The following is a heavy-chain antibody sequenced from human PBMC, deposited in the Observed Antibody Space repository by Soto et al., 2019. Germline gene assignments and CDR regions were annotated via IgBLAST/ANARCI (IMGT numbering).Heavy chain of an antibody. D-gene: IGHD3-9*01. CDR3: TRTLTIFAMDV. CDR1: GFTFSGSA. J-gene: IGHJ6*02. Sequence: EVQLVESGGGLVQPGGSLKLSCADSGFTFSGSAMHWVRQASGKGLEWVGRIRRKTDRYATAYAESVKGRFTISRDDSKNSAYLQMNSLKTEDTAVYFCTRTLTIFAMDVWGQGTTVTVSS. CDR2: IRRKTDRYAT. V-gene: IGHV3-73*02.